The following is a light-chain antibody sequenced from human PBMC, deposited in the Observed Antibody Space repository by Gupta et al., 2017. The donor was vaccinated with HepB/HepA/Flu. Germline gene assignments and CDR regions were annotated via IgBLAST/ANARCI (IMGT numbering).Light chain of an antibody. CDR1: QSISSY. CDR2: AAS. CDR3: QQSYRTPRT. V-gene: IGKV1-39*01. J-gene: IGKJ3*01. Sequence: DIQMTQSPSSLSASVGDRVTITCRASQSISSYLNWYQQKPGKAPKLLIYAASSLQSGVPSRFSGSGSGTDFTLTISSLKPEDFATYYCQQSYRTPRTFGPGTKVDIK.